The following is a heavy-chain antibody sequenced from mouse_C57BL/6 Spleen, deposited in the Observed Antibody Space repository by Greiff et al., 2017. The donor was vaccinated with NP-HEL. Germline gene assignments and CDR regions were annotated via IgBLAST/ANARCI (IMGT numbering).Heavy chain of an antibody. D-gene: IGHD1-1*01. CDR2: IYPGSGST. V-gene: IGHV1-55*01. J-gene: IGHJ3*01. CDR1: GYTFTSYW. CDR3: ARRGYGSSPAWFAY. Sequence: QVQLQQPGAGLVKPGASVKMSCKASGYTFTSYWITWVKQRPGQGLEWIGDIYPGSGSTNYNEKFKSKATLTVDTSSSTAYMQLSSLTSEDSAVYYCARRGYGSSPAWFAYWGQGTLVTVSA.